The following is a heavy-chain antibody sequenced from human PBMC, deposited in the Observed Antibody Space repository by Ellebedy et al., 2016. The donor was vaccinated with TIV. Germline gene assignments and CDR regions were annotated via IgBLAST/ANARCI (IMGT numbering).Heavy chain of an antibody. CDR1: GGSFTGYY. J-gene: IGHJ4*02. V-gene: IGHV4-34*01. CDR2: ITQSGRT. D-gene: IGHD6-19*01. CDR3: AEGRSGWYYFDY. Sequence: SETLSLTCAVSGGSFTGYYYSWIRQPPGRGLEWIGEITQSGRTNYNPSLKGRVTISVDTSKNQFSLSLSSVTAAGTALYYCAEGRSGWYYFDYWGRGTPVTVSS.